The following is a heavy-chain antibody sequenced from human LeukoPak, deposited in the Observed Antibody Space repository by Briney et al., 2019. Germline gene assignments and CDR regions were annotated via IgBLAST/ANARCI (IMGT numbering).Heavy chain of an antibody. CDR2: ISSSSSYT. V-gene: IGHV3-11*06. J-gene: IGHJ4*02. D-gene: IGHD6-25*01. CDR1: GFTFSDYY. Sequence: TGGSLRLSCAASGFTFSDYYMSWIRQAPGKGLEWVSYISSSSSYTNYADSVKGRFTISRDNAKNTLYLQMNSLRAEDTAVYYCARLGSQGGVAALDYWGQGTLVTVSS. CDR3: ARLGSQGGVAALDY.